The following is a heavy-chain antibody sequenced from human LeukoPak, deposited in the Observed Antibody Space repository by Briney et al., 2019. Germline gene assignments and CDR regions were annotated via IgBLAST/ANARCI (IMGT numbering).Heavy chain of an antibody. J-gene: IGHJ4*02. CDR1: GYTFTGYY. Sequence: GASVKVSCKASGYTFTGYYIHWVRQAPGQGLEWMGWINPNSGDTNYAQKFQGRVTMTRDTSISTAYMELSRLRSDDTAVYYCARELYCSSTSCYRVLDYWGQGTLVTVSS. V-gene: IGHV1-2*02. CDR3: ARELYCSSTSCYRVLDY. CDR2: INPNSGDT. D-gene: IGHD2-2*01.